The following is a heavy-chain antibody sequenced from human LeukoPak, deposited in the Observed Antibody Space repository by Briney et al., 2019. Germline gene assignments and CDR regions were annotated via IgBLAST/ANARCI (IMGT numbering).Heavy chain of an antibody. Sequence: PGGSLRLSCAASGFPFSSYSMTWVRQAPGKGLEWVSVISGSGGATYYADSVKGRFTISRDNSKNTLCLQMNSLRAEDTAVYYCARAAMVRGVDYFDSWGQGTLVTVSS. V-gene: IGHV3-23*01. J-gene: IGHJ4*02. CDR3: ARAAMVRGVDYFDS. D-gene: IGHD3-10*01. CDR1: GFPFSSYS. CDR2: ISGSGGAT.